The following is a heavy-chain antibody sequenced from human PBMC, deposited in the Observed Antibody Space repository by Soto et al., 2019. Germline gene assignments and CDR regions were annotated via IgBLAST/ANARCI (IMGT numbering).Heavy chain of an antibody. CDR1: GGSISSSSYY. CDR3: ARHLDGYSSAFDI. V-gene: IGHV4-39*01. Sequence: SETLSLTCTVSGGSISSSSYYWGWIRQPPGKGLEWIGSIYYSGSTYYNPSLKSRVTISVDTSKNQFSLKLSSVTAADTAVYYCARHLDGYSSAFDIWGQGTMVTVSS. CDR2: IYYSGST. J-gene: IGHJ3*02. D-gene: IGHD2-15*01.